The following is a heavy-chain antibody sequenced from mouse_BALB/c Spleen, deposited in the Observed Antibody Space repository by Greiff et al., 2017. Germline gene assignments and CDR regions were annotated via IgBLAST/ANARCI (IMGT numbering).Heavy chain of an antibody. V-gene: IGHV1-5*01. D-gene: IGHD2-4*01. CDR3: TRRDYDWYFDV. J-gene: IGHJ1*01. Sequence: VQLQQSGTVLARPGASVKMSCKASGYSFTSYWMHWVKQRPGQGLEWIGAIYPGNSDTSYNQKFKGKAKLTAVTSASTAYMELSSLTNEDSAVYYCTRRDYDWYFDVWGAGTTVTVSS. CDR2: IYPGNSDT. CDR1: GYSFTSYW.